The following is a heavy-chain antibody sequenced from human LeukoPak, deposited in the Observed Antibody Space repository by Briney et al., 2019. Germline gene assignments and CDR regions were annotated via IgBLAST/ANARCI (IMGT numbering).Heavy chain of an antibody. J-gene: IGHJ3*02. CDR2: IRYDGSNK. CDR3: AGGSGWYSLDAFDI. V-gene: IGHV3-30*02. CDR1: GFTFSSYA. Sequence: GGSLRLSCAASGFTFSSYAMHWVRQAPGKGLEWVAFIRYDGSNKYYADSVKGRFTISRDNSKNTLYLQMNSLRAEDTAVYYCAGGSGWYSLDAFDIWGQGTMVTVSS. D-gene: IGHD6-19*01.